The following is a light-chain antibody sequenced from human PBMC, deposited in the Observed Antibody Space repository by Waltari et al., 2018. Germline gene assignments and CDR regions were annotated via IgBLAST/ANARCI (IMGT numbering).Light chain of an antibody. V-gene: IGKV3-11*01. CDR1: QSVSGY. CDR3: QQRTNWPPT. CDR2: AAS. Sequence: ELVLTQSPATLSLSPGERVTLSCRASQSVSGYLAWYQQKPGQAPRLLIYAASNRAIGIPARFSGSGSGTDFTLTISSPEPEDFAVYYCQQRTNWPPTFGGGTKVEIK. J-gene: IGKJ4*01.